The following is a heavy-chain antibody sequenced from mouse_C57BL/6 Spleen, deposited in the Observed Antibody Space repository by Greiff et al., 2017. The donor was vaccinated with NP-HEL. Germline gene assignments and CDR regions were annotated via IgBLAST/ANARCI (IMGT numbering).Heavy chain of an antibody. J-gene: IGHJ4*01. CDR1: GYTFTDYY. D-gene: IGHD3-3*01. V-gene: IGHV1-76*01. CDR2: IYPGSGNT. CDR3: ARGADYYAMDY. Sequence: QVQLQQSGAELVRPGASVKLSCKASGYTFTDYYINWVKQRPGQGLEWIARIYPGSGNTYYNEKFKGKATLTAEKSSSTAYMQLSSLTSEDSAVYFGARGADYYAMDYWGPGTSVTVSS.